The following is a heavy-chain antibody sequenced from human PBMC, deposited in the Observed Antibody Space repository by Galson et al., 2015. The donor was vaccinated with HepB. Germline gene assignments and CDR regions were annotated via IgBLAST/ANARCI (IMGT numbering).Heavy chain of an antibody. J-gene: IGHJ2*01. CDR3: ARLGIVLMVYDWYFDL. V-gene: IGHV3-53*01. D-gene: IGHD2-8*01. CDR1: GFTVSSNY. CDR2: IYSGGST. Sequence: SLRLSCAASGFTVSSNYMSWVRQAPGKGLEWVSVIYSGGSTYYADSVKGRFTIYRDNSKNTLYLQMNSLRAEDTAVYYCARLGIVLMVYDWYFDLWGRGTLVTVSS.